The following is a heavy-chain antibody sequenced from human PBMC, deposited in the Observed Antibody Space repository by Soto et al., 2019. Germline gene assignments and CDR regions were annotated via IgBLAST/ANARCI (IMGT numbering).Heavy chain of an antibody. CDR1: GFTFSSYA. J-gene: IGHJ6*02. V-gene: IGHV3-30-3*01. Sequence: QVQLVESGGGVVQPGRSLRLSCAASGFTFSSYAMHWVRQAPGKGLEWVAVISYDGSNKYYADSVKGRFTISRDNSKNTRYLQMNSLRAEDKAVYYCARDPHRNYGGGGDYYYGMDVWGQGTTVTVSS. CDR3: ARDPHRNYGGGGDYYYGMDV. D-gene: IGHD4-4*01. CDR2: ISYDGSNK.